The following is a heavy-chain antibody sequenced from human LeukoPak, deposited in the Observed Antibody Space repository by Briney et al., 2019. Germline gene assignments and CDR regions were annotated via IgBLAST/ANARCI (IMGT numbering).Heavy chain of an antibody. V-gene: IGHV1-18*01. CDR1: GYTFTIYG. J-gene: IGHJ4*02. CDR3: ARDPFSPRSGSYYYLDY. CDR2: ISAYNGNT. D-gene: IGHD1-26*01. Sequence: GASVKVSFKSSGYTFTIYGISWVRQAPGQGLEWMGWISAYNGNTNYAQKLQGRVTMTTDTSTSTAYMELRSLRPDDTAMYYCARDPFSPRSGSYYYLDYWGQGTLVTVSS.